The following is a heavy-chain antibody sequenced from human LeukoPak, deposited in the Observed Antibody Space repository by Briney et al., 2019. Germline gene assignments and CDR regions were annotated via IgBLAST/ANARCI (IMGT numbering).Heavy chain of an antibody. CDR1: GFTFISYG. V-gene: IGHV3-30*03. D-gene: IGHD3-22*01. CDR2: ISYDGSNK. J-gene: IGHJ4*02. Sequence: PGRSLRLSCAPSGFTFISYGMHWVRQAPAKGLEWVAVISYDGSNKYYADSVKGRFTISRDNSKNTLYLQMNSLRAEDTAVYYCARTYYYDSSGCFDYWGRGTLVTVSS. CDR3: ARTYYYDSSGCFDY.